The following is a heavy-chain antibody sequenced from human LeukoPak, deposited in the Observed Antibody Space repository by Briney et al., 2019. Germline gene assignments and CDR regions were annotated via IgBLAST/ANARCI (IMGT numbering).Heavy chain of an antibody. CDR3: ARRGYSYGFFDY. V-gene: IGHV1-69*13. J-gene: IGHJ4*02. CDR1: GGTFSSYA. Sequence: SVKVSCKASGGTFSSYAISWVRQALGQGLEWMGGIIPIFGTANYAQKFQGRVTITADESTSTAYMELSSLRSEDTAVYYCARRGYSYGFFDYWGQGTLVTVSS. D-gene: IGHD5-18*01. CDR2: IIPIFGTA.